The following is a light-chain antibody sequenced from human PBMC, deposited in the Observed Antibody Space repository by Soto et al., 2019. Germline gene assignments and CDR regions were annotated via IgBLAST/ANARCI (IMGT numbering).Light chain of an antibody. CDR1: SSDVGGYNY. Sequence: QSVLTQPACVSGSPGQSITISCTGTSSDVGGYNYVSWFQQHPGKAPKLMIYEVTNRPSGVSDRFSGSKSGNTASLTISGLQAEDEADYYCSSYTTSDTLGVFGGGTKLTVL. J-gene: IGLJ3*02. V-gene: IGLV2-14*01. CDR3: SSYTTSDTLGV. CDR2: EVT.